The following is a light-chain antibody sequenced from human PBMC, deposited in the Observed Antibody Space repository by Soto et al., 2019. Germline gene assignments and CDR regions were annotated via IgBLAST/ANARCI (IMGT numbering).Light chain of an antibody. V-gene: IGLV2-14*01. CDR3: SSYTSSSTLVV. Sequence: QSALTQPASVSGSPGQSITISCTGTSSDVGDYNYVSWYQQHPGKAPKLMIYDVSNLPPGVSNRFSGSKSGNTASLTISGLQAEDEADYYCSSYTSSSTLVVFGTGTKVTVL. CDR2: DVS. CDR1: SSDVGDYNY. J-gene: IGLJ1*01.